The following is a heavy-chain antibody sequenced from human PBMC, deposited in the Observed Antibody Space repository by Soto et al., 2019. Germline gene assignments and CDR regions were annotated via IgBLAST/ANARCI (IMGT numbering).Heavy chain of an antibody. CDR3: AKELAARSYYYYYMDV. J-gene: IGHJ6*03. CDR1: GFTFSSYG. V-gene: IGHV3-30*18. Sequence: GGSLRLSCAASGFTFSSYGMHWVRQAPGKGLEWVAVISYDGSNKYYADSVKGRFTISRDNSKNTLYLQMNSLRAEDTAVYYCAKELAARSYYYYYMDVWGKGTTVTVSS. D-gene: IGHD6-6*01. CDR2: ISYDGSNK.